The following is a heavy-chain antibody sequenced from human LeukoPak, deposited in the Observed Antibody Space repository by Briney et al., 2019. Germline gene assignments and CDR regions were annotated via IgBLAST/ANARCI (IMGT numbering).Heavy chain of an antibody. CDR2: ISGSGGST. CDR3: AKGKRYQPLLYVDY. CDR1: GFTFSSYA. V-gene: IGHV3-23*01. J-gene: IGHJ4*02. D-gene: IGHD2-2*02. Sequence: GGSLRLSCAASGFTFSSYAMTWVRQAPGKGLEWVSAISGSGGSTYYADSVKGRFAISRDNSKNTLYLQMNSLRAEDTAVYYCAKGKRYQPLLYVDYWGQGTLVTVSS.